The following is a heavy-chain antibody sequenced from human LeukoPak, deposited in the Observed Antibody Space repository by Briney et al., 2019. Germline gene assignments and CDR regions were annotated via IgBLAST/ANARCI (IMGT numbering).Heavy chain of an antibody. J-gene: IGHJ5*02. CDR2: IIPIFGTA. V-gene: IGHV1-69*01. Sequence: SVKVSCKASGGTFSSYAISWVRQAPGQGLEWMGGIIPIFGTANYAQKFQGRVTITADESTSIAYMELSSLRSEDTAVYYCARANTHYGDYQSNWFDPWGQGTLVTVSS. CDR1: GGTFSSYA. CDR3: ARANTHYGDYQSNWFDP. D-gene: IGHD4-17*01.